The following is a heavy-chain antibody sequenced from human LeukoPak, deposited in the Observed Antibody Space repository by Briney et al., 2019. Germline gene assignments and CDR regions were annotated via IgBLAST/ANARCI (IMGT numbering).Heavy chain of an antibody. Sequence: SETLSLTCTVSGGSISSYYWSWIRQPPGKGLERIGYIYYSGSTNYNPSLKSRVTISVDTSKNQFSLKLSSVTAADTAVYYCARVKGRGYSYGDFDYWGQGTLVTVSS. D-gene: IGHD5-18*01. CDR2: IYYSGST. CDR1: GGSISSYY. J-gene: IGHJ4*02. CDR3: ARVKGRGYSYGDFDY. V-gene: IGHV4-59*01.